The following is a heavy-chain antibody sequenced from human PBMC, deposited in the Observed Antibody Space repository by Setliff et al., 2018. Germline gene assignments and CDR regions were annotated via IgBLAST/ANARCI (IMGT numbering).Heavy chain of an antibody. D-gene: IGHD3-10*01. V-gene: IGHV3-21*01. CDR2: ISSSSTYI. J-gene: IGHJ1*01. Sequence: GGSLRLSCAASGFSFSDYSMNWVRQAQGKGLEWVSSISSSSTYIFYADSVRGRFTVSRDNAKNSLFLQMNNLRAEDTALYYCASSSGWIPWIQHWGPGTLVTVSS. CDR3: ASSSGWIPWIQH. CDR1: GFSFSDYS.